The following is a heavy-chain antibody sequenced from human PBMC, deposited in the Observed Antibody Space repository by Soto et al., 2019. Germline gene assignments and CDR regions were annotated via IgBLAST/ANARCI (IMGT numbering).Heavy chain of an antibody. D-gene: IGHD2-8*01. CDR1: GFTFSNYA. Sequence: QVQLVESGGGVVQPGGSLRLSCAASGFTFSNYAMHWVRQAPGKGLEWVADITKNGRNKDYADSVKGRLAISRDNSKNTLELQMNSLRVEDTAMYYCGRCNGDDCHSPFDYWGQGPPVNVSS. V-gene: IGHV3-30*03. CDR2: ITKNGRNK. CDR3: GRCNGDDCHSPFDY. J-gene: IGHJ4*02.